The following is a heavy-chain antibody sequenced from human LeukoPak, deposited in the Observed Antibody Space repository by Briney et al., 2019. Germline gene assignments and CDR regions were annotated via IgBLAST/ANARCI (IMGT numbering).Heavy chain of an antibody. D-gene: IGHD3-10*01. CDR1: GGTFSSYA. CDR3: ARNKYYYGSGSPSY. CDR2: IIPIFGTA. V-gene: IGHV1-69*06. Sequence: GASVKVSCKASGGTFSSYAISWVRQAPGQGLEWMGGIIPIFGTANYAQKFQGRVTITADKSTSTAYMELSSLRAEDTAVYYCARNKYYYGSGSPSYWGQGTLVTVSS. J-gene: IGHJ4*02.